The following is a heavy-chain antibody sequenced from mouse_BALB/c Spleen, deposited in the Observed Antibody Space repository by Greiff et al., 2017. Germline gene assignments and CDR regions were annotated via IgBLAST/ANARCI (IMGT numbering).Heavy chain of an antibody. Sequence: EVKLVESGPGLVKPSQSLSLTCTVTGYSITSDYAWNWIRQFPGNKLEWMGYISYSGSTSYNPSLKSRISITRDTSKNQFFLQLNSVTTEDTATYYCARHYRYEAWFAYWGQGTLVTVSA. CDR3: ARHYRYEAWFAY. D-gene: IGHD2-14*01. CDR1: GYSITSDYA. V-gene: IGHV3-2*02. J-gene: IGHJ3*01. CDR2: ISYSGST.